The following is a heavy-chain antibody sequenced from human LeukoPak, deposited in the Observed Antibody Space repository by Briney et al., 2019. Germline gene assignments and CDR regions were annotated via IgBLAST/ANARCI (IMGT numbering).Heavy chain of an antibody. CDR1: GFTFSSYE. J-gene: IGHJ4*02. CDR2: ISSSGSTI. CDR3: ATRRYSYGTLDY. Sequence: GGSLRLSCAASGFTFSSYEMNWVRQAPGKGLEWVSYISSSGSTIYYADSVKGRFTISRDNAKNSLYLQMNSLRAEDTAVYYCATRRYSYGTLDYWGQGTLVTVSS. V-gene: IGHV3-48*03. D-gene: IGHD5-18*01.